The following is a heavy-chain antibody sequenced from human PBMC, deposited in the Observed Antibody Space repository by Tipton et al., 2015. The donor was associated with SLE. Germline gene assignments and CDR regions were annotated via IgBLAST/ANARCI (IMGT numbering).Heavy chain of an antibody. V-gene: IGHV4-39*01. D-gene: IGHD3-22*01. CDR2: SGST. Sequence: TLSLTCTVSGDSITSSSYYWGWIRQPPGKGLEWIGRSGSTYYNPSLKSRVSTSVDTSKSQFSLKLTSVTAADTAVYYCARHFPRHYDSRTYSEAFDIWGQGTMVTVSS. CDR1: GDSITSSSYY. J-gene: IGHJ3*02. CDR3: ARHFPRHYDSRTYSEAFDI.